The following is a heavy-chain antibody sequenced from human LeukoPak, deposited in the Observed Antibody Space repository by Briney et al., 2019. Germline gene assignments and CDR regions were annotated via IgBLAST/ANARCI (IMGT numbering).Heavy chain of an antibody. CDR3: AVTFIAAAGDDAFDI. CDR1: GGSFSGYY. CDR2: INHSGST. D-gene: IGHD6-13*01. J-gene: IGHJ3*02. V-gene: IGHV4-34*01. Sequence: SETLSLTCAVYGGSFSGYYWSWIRQPPREGLEWIGEINHSGSTNYNPSLKSRVTISVDTSKNQFSLKLSSVTAADTAVYYCAVTFIAAAGDDAFDIWGQGTMVTVSS.